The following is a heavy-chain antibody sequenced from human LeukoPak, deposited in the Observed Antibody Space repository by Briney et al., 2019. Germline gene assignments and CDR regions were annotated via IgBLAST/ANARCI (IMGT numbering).Heavy chain of an antibody. CDR1: GFTLTTYG. V-gene: IGHV3-30*03. Sequence: GGSLRLSCAASGFTLTTYGTHCVRQAPGKGLEWVAFISYDGTNKYYADSVKGRFTISRDNAKNSLYLQMNSLRAEDTAVYYCGRDGDTSYTDYWGQGTLVTVSS. D-gene: IGHD5-18*01. CDR2: ISYDGTNK. J-gene: IGHJ4*02. CDR3: GRDGDTSYTDY.